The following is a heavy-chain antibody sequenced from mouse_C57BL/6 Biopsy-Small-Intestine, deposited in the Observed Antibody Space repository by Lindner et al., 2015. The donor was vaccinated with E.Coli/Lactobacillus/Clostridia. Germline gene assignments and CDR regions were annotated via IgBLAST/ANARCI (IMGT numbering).Heavy chain of an antibody. Sequence: VQLQESGPDLVKPGTSVKMSCKASGYTFTSYVMHWVKQKPGQGLEWIGYINPYNDGTKYNENFKGKATLTSYKSSNTAYMELRSLTSEDSAVYYCARGDNSYYNYDLDYWGQGTTLTVSS. CDR3: ARGDNSYYNYDLDY. CDR2: INPYNDGT. V-gene: IGHV1-14*01. CDR1: GYTFTSYV. J-gene: IGHJ2*01. D-gene: IGHD2-12*01.